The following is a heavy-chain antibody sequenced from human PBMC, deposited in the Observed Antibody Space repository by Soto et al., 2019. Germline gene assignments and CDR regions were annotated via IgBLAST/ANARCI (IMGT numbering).Heavy chain of an antibody. D-gene: IGHD6-13*01. CDR2: MNPNSGNT. CDR1: GYTFTSYD. Sequence: QVQLVQSGAEVKKPGASVKVSCKASGYTFTSYDINWVRQATGQGLEWMGWMNPNSGNTGYAQKFQGIVTMTRNTSISTAYMELSSLRSEDTAVYYCARGWGGSGIAAAGNFDYWCQGTLVTVSS. J-gene: IGHJ4*02. CDR3: ARGWGGSGIAAAGNFDY. V-gene: IGHV1-8*01.